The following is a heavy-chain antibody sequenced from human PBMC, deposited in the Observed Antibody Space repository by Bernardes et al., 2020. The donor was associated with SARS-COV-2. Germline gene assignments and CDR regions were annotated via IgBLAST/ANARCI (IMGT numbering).Heavy chain of an antibody. CDR1: GPTSKTYA. CDR3: ATVGWRSYYSAAY. Sequence: GGSLRLSCVASGPTSKTYALHWVRQSPGGGLEWVAVTSYDGSNKFYADAVKGRFTISRDNSKNTVSLEMNSLRVDDTAVYYRATVGWRSYYSAAYGGQGTLVIVSS. D-gene: IGHD1-26*01. CDR2: TSYDGSNK. J-gene: IGHJ4*02. V-gene: IGHV3-30-3*01.